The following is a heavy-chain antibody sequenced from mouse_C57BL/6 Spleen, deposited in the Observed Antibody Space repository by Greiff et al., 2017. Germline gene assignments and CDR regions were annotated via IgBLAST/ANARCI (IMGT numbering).Heavy chain of an antibody. D-gene: IGHD1-1*01. J-gene: IGHJ4*01. Sequence: QVQLQQSDAELVKPGASVKISCKVSGYTFTDHTIHWMKQRPEQGLEWIGYIYPRDGSTKYNEKFKGKATLPADKSSSTAYMQRNSLTSEESAVHFCARGFYGSSCDYAMDYWGQGTSVTVSS. CDR2: IYPRDGST. CDR1: GYTFTDHT. V-gene: IGHV1-78*01. CDR3: ARGFYGSSCDYAMDY.